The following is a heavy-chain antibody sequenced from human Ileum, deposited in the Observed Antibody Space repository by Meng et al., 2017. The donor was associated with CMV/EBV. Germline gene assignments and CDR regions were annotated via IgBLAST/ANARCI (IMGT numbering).Heavy chain of an antibody. CDR3: ARVHTGAYFGGGISPYGREWFDP. J-gene: IGHJ5*02. Sequence: YRITWVRQAPGQGLEWMGWISVYSGDTKYAERLQGRVTMTTDTSTTTANMELRSLRPDDTAVYFCARVHTGAYFGGGISPYGREWFDPWGQGTLVTVSS. CDR1: YR. V-gene: IGHV1-18*01. CDR2: ISVYSGDT. D-gene: IGHD2-21*01.